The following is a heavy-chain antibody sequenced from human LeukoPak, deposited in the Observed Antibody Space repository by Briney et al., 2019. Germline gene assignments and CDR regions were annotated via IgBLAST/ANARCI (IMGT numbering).Heavy chain of an antibody. CDR2: IYSGGST. Sequence: GGSLRLSCAASGFTVSSNYMSWVRQAPGKGLEWVSVIYSGGSTYYADSVKGRFTISRDNSKNTLYLQMNSLRAEDTAVYYCARNWYYYYYGMDVWGQGTTVTVSS. V-gene: IGHV3-66*01. CDR1: GFTVSSNY. J-gene: IGHJ6*02. CDR3: ARNWYYYYYGMDV.